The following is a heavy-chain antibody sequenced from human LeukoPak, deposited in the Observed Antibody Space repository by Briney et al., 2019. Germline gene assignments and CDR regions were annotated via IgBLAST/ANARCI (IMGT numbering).Heavy chain of an antibody. CDR1: GFTFSSYG. D-gene: IGHD1-26*01. J-gene: IGHJ4*02. V-gene: IGHV3-30*02. Sequence: PGGSLRLSCAASGFTFSSYGMDWVRQAPGKGLQWVAFIRYDGSNNHYADSVKGRFTISRENSKNTLYLQMNSLRAEDTAVYYCAKDRAYSGIHDFDYWGQGTLVTVSS. CDR3: AKDRAYSGIHDFDY. CDR2: IRYDGSNN.